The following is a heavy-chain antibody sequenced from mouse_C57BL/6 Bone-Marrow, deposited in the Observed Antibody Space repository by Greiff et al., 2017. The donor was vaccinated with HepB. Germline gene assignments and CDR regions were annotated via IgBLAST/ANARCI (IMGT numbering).Heavy chain of an antibody. CDR2: IGNGDGST. D-gene: IGHD2-4*01. CDR3: ARHLYYDYYYYALDY. CDR1: GFTFSDYY. Sequence: EVKLVESGGGLVQPGGSLKLSCAASGFTFSDYYMYWVRQTPEKGLEWVANIGNGDGSTYYTDTVKGLFTISIDNAKNTLYLQLSRLKSEDTAMYYCARHLYYDYYYYALDYCGQGTSVTVTS. V-gene: IGHV5-12*01. J-gene: IGHJ4*01.